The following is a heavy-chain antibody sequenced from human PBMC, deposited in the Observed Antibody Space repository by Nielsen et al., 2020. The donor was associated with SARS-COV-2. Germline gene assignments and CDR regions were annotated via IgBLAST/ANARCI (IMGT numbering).Heavy chain of an antibody. D-gene: IGHD3-10*01. CDR1: GGTFSSYA. V-gene: IGHV1-18*01. CDR2: ISAYNGNT. CDR3: ARAGWFGELGPGY. Sequence: ASVKVSCKASGGTFSSYAISWVRQAPGQGLEWMGWISAYNGNTNYAQKLQGRVTMTTDTSTSTAYMELRSLRSDYTAVYYCARAGWFGELGPGYWGQGTLVTVSS. J-gene: IGHJ4*02.